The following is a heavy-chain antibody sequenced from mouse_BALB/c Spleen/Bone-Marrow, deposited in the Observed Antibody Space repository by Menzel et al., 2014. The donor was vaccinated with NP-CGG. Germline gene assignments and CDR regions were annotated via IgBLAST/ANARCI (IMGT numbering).Heavy chain of an antibody. D-gene: IGHD2-1*01. CDR3: ARGNPLYAMDY. J-gene: IGHJ4*01. CDR1: GYTFTSYW. Sequence: VKLMESGAELAKPGASVKMSCKASGYTFTSYWMHWVKQRPGQGLEWIGYINPSTGYTDYNQKFNDKATLTADKSSSTAYMQLSSLTSKDSAVYCCARGNPLYAMDYWGQGTSVTVSS. V-gene: IGHV1-7*01. CDR2: INPSTGYT.